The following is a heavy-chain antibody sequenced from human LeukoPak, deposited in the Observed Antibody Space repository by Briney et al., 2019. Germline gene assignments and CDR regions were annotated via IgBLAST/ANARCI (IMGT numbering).Heavy chain of an antibody. J-gene: IGHJ5*02. D-gene: IGHD2-2*01. CDR3: ARDRDIVVVPAATENNWFDP. V-gene: IGHV4-59*01. CDR2: IYYSGST. Sequence: PSETLSLTCTVSGGSISSYYWSWIRQPPGKGLEWICYIYYSGSTKYNPSLKSRVTISVDTSKNQFSLKLSSVTAADTAVYYCARDRDIVVVPAATENNWFDPWGQGTLVTVSS. CDR1: GGSISSYY.